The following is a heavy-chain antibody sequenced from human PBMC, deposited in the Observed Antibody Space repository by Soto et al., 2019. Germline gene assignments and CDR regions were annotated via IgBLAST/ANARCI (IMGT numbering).Heavy chain of an antibody. CDR2: INAYNGNT. CDR1: GYTFTSYG. CDR3: ARDPVAGTYFDY. J-gene: IGHJ4*02. V-gene: IGHV1-18*01. D-gene: IGHD6-19*01. Sequence: ASVKVSCKASGYTFTSYGISWVRQAPGQGLEWMGWINAYNGNTNYAQKLQGRVTMTTDTSTSTAYMALRSLRSDDTAVYYCARDPVAGTYFDYWGQGTLVTVSS.